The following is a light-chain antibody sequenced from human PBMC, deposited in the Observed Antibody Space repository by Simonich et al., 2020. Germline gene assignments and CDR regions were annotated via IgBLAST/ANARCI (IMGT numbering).Light chain of an antibody. CDR2: WAS. CDR3: QQYYSTPWT. Sequence: DIVMTQSPDSLAVSLGERATINCKSSQSVLTSSNNNNELAWYQQKPGQAPKLLIYWASTLESGVPDRFSGSGSGTDFTLTISSLQAEDVAVYYCQQYYSTPWTFGQGTKVEIK. V-gene: IGKV4-1*01. J-gene: IGKJ1*01. CDR1: QSVLTSSNNNNE.